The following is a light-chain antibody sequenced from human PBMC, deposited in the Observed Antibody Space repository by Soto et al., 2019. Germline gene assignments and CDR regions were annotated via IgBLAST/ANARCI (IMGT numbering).Light chain of an antibody. V-gene: IGKV1-5*01. CDR1: QSITNW. Sequence: DIPITQSPSTLSASVGDRVTLTCRASQSITNWVAWYQQKVGRAPKLLLYDASTLETGVPSRFSGSGSGTEFTLTISSQQPDDFATYYCQQYKIYSQTFGQGTKVDI. J-gene: IGKJ1*01. CDR2: DAS. CDR3: QQYKIYSQT.